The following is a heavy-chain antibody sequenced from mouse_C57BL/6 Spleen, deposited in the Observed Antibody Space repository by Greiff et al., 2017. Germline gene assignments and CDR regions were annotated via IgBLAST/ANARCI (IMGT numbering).Heavy chain of an antibody. V-gene: IGHV1-26*01. CDR3: ARSLYYYGSSPYAMDD. CDR2: INPNNGGT. CDR1: GYTFTDYY. J-gene: IGHJ4*01. Sequence: EVQLQQSGPELVKPGASVKISCKASGYTFTDYYMNWVKQSHGKSLEWIGDINPNNGGTSYNQKFKGKATLTVDKSSSTAYMELRSLTSEDSAVYYCARSLYYYGSSPYAMDDWGQGTSVTVSS. D-gene: IGHD1-1*01.